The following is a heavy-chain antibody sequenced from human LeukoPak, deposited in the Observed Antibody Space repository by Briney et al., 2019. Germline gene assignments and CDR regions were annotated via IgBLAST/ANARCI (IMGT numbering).Heavy chain of an antibody. V-gene: IGHV1-46*01. Sequence: ASVKVSCKPSGYTFTSYYIHWVRQAPGQGLEWMGIINPSGGSTTYVQKFQGRVTMTRDTSTNTVYMELGSLRSEDTAVYYCARGLATGSYPGDAFDIWGQGTMVTVSS. CDR2: INPSGGST. D-gene: IGHD1-26*01. CDR1: GYTFTSYY. J-gene: IGHJ3*02. CDR3: ARGLATGSYPGDAFDI.